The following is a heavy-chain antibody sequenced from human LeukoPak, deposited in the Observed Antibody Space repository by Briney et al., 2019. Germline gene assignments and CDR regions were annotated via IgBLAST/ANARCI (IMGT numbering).Heavy chain of an antibody. J-gene: IGHJ4*02. Sequence: KPSETLSLTCAVYGGSFSGYYWSWIRQPPGKGLEWIGEINHSGSTNYNPSLKSRVTISVDTSKNQFSLKLSSVTAADTAVYYCARIYCSGGSCYSSRGGYFDYWGQGTLVTVSS. V-gene: IGHV4-34*01. CDR2: INHSGST. CDR1: GGSFSGYY. D-gene: IGHD2-15*01. CDR3: ARIYCSGGSCYSSRGGYFDY.